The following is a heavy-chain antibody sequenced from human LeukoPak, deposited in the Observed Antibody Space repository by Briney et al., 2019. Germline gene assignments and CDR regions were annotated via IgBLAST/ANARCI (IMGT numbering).Heavy chain of an antibody. CDR1: GFTFSSYW. CDR2: INPDGTIA. Sequence: GGSLILSCAASGFTFSSYWLHWVRQAPGEGLVWVSQINPDGTIATYADSVKGRFTISRDNSKNTLYLQINSLKAEDTAVYYCARGCSATRCPADSWGQGSLVTVSS. D-gene: IGHD2-2*01. J-gene: IGHJ4*02. V-gene: IGHV3-74*01. CDR3: ARGCSATRCPADS.